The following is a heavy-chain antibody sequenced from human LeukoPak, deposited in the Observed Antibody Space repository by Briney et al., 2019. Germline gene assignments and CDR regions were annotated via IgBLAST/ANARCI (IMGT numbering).Heavy chain of an antibody. V-gene: IGHV3-20*04. CDR2: NNWNGDST. D-gene: IGHD3-10*01. CDR1: GFSFSSYV. J-gene: IGHJ6*03. CDR3: ARGIRGAAYYYYYHMDV. Sequence: GGSLRLSCAASGFSFSSYVMSWVRQAPGKGLEWVSGNNWNGDSTGYADSVKGRFTISRDNAKNSLYLQMNSLRAEDTALYYCARGIRGAAYYYYYHMDVWGKGTTVTVSS.